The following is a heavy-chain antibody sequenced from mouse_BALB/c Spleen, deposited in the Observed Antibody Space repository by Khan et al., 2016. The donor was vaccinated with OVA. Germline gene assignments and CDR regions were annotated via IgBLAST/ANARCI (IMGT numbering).Heavy chain of an antibody. CDR1: GYTFINYW. D-gene: IGHD1-1*01. Sequence: QVQLKQFGAELAKPGASVKTSWKASGYTFINYWILWVKQRPGQGLEWIGYINPSTGYTEYNQNFKDKATLTADKSSSTAYMQLSSLTSEDSAVYYCARRGLRWDFDYWGQGTTLTVSS. V-gene: IGHV1-7*01. J-gene: IGHJ2*01. CDR2: INPSTGYT. CDR3: ARRGLRWDFDY.